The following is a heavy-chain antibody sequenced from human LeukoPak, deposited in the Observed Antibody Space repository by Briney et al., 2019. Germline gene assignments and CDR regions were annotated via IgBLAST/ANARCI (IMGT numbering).Heavy chain of an antibody. CDR3: AKDPSYYYDSSGYYYFDY. J-gene: IGHJ4*02. D-gene: IGHD3-22*01. V-gene: IGHV3-23*01. Sequence: GGSLRLSCAASGFIFSSYWMSWVRQAPGKGLEWVSAISGSGGSTYYADSVKGRFTISRDNSKNTLYLQMNSLRAEDTAVYYCAKDPSYYYDSSGYYYFDYWGQGTLVTVSS. CDR2: ISGSGGST. CDR1: GFIFSSYW.